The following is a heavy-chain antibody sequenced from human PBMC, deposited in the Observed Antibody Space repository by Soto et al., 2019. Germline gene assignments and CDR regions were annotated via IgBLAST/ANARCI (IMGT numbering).Heavy chain of an antibody. Sequence: PSETLSLSCTVSGGSISSYYWSWIRQPPGKGLEWIGYIYYSGNTNYHPSLRSRVTISVDTSKNQFSLKLSSVTAADTAVYYCARAFSTIDFDYWALVTLVTVS. J-gene: IGHJ4*02. CDR2: IYYSGNT. V-gene: IGHV4-59*08. CDR3: ARAFSTIDFDY. D-gene: IGHD1-26*01. CDR1: GGSISSYY.